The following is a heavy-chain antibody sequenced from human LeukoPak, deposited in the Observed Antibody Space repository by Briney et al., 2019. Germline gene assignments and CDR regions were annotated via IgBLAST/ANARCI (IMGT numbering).Heavy chain of an antibody. CDR1: GFTFSSYG. J-gene: IGHJ4*02. D-gene: IGHD6-25*01. CDR2: ISGSGGST. Sequence: GGTLRLSCAASGFTFSSYGMSWVRQAPGKGLEWVSAISGSGGSTYYADSVKGRFTISRDNAKNSLFLQMNSLRVEDTAVYYCARESGYLSANFDYWGQGALVTVSS. V-gene: IGHV3-23*01. CDR3: ARESGYLSANFDY.